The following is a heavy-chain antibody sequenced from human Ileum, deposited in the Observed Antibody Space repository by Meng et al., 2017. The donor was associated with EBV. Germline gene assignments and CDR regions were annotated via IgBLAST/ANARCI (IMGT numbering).Heavy chain of an antibody. CDR1: GDSISSSNHW. J-gene: IGHJ4*02. CDR2: IYYSGST. Sequence: QLQLHESGPGLVKPSETLSRPCAVSGDSISSSNHWWGWIRQPPGKGLEWVGTIYYSGSTFYNPSLKSRVTISLDTSKNQFSLKVSSVTAADTAVYYCARRYYGVPFDNWGQGTLVTVSS. CDR3: ARRYYGVPFDN. V-gene: IGHV4-39*01. D-gene: IGHD3-3*01.